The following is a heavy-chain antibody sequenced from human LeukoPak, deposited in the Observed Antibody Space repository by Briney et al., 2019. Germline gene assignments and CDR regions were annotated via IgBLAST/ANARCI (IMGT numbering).Heavy chain of an antibody. CDR1: GFTFSSYS. CDR2: ISSSGSYI. Sequence: PAGPLRLSCTASGFTFSSYSMNWVRQAPGEGLEWVSSISSSGSYIYYADSVKGRFTISRDNDKNSLYLQMNSLRGEDTAVYYCATARGGLGYCSGGSCSLFDYWGQGTLVTVSS. D-gene: IGHD2-15*01. V-gene: IGHV3-21*01. J-gene: IGHJ4*02. CDR3: ATARGGLGYCSGGSCSLFDY.